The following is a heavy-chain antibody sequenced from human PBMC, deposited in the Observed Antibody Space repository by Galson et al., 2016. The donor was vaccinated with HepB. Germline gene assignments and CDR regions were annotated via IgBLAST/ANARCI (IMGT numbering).Heavy chain of an antibody. CDR2: IRGSGGVT. V-gene: IGHV3-23*01. D-gene: IGHD2-2*01. CDR3: AKDILEVPAALPFDS. J-gene: IGHJ3*01. CDR1: GFSFSTYG. Sequence: SLRLSCAVSGFSFSTYGMSWVRQAPGKGLEWISAIRGSGGVTHYADSVRGRFTISRDHSKRTLFLHMSSLTVEDTAVYYCAKDILEVPAALPFDSWGQGTMVTVS.